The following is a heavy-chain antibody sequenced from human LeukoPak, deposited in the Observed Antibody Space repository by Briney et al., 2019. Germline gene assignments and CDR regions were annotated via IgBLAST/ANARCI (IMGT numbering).Heavy chain of an antibody. CDR3: AKDQRGYSYGDY. CDR2: ISYDGSNK. V-gene: IGHV3-30*18. CDR1: GFTFSTYN. Sequence: PGGSLRLSCAASGFTFSTYNMNWVRQAPGKGLEWVAVISYDGSNKYYADSVKGRFTISRDNSKNTLYLQMNSLRAEDTAVYYCAKDQRGYSYGDYWGQGTLVTVSS. J-gene: IGHJ4*02. D-gene: IGHD5-18*01.